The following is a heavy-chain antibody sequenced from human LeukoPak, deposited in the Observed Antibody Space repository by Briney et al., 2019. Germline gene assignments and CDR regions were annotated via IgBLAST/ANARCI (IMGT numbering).Heavy chain of an antibody. Sequence: PSETLSLTCAVYGGSFSGYYWSWIRQPPGKGLEWIGEINHSGSTNYNPSLKSRVTISVDTSKNQFSLKLSSVTAADTAVYYCARAKRFRQSPGSWFDPWGQGTLVTVSS. CDR1: GGSFSGYY. J-gene: IGHJ5*02. CDR3: ARAKRFRQSPGSWFDP. CDR2: INHSGST. D-gene: IGHD1-26*01. V-gene: IGHV4-34*01.